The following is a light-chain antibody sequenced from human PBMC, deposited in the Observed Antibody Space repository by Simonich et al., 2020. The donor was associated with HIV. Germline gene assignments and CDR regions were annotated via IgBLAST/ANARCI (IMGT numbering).Light chain of an antibody. CDR3: CSYAGSSDFWV. J-gene: IGLJ3*02. V-gene: IGLV2-23*01. CDR1: SSYVEFYNL. Sequence: QSALTQPASVSGSPGQSITISCTGTSSYVEFYNLVSWYQHHPGKAPKLMIYENPKRPSGVSNRFSGSQSGNTTSLTISVLQAEDEAAYSCCSYAGSSDFWVFGGGTRLTVL. CDR2: ENP.